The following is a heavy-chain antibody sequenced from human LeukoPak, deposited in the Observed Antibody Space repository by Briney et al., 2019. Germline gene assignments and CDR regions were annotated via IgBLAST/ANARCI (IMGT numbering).Heavy chain of an antibody. J-gene: IGHJ4*02. CDR2: INHSGST. Sequence: PSETLSLTCAVYGGSFSGYYWSWIRQPPGKGLEWIGEINHSGSTNYNPSLKSRVTISVDTSKNQFSLKLSSVTAADTAVYYCARELGGYCSGGSCYYFDYWGQGTLVTVSS. D-gene: IGHD2-15*01. CDR1: GGSFSGYY. CDR3: ARELGGYCSGGSCYYFDY. V-gene: IGHV4-34*01.